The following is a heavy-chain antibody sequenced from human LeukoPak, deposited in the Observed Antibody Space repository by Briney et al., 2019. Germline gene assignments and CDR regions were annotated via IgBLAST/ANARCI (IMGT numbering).Heavy chain of an antibody. V-gene: IGHV3-7*01. J-gene: IGHJ4*02. CDR3: ARDSIAAAGTPDY. Sequence: GGSLRLSYAASGFTFSTHWITWVRQAPGKGLEWVANINQAGTEKYYVDSVKGRFTISRDNAKNSLSLQMNSLRAEDTAVYYCARDSIAAAGTPDYWGQGTLVTVSS. D-gene: IGHD6-13*01. CDR1: GFTFSTHW. CDR2: INQAGTEK.